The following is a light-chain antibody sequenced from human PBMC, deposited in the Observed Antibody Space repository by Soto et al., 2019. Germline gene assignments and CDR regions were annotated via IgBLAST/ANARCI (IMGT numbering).Light chain of an antibody. CDR1: NIGSKS. J-gene: IGLJ2*01. CDR2: YDS. CDR3: QVWDSSSDHVV. V-gene: IGLV3-21*04. Sequence: SYELTQPPSVSVAPGKTARITCGGNNIGSKSVHWYQQKPGHAPVLVIYYDSDRPSGIPERFSGSNSGNTATLTISRVEAEDEADYYCQVWDSSSDHVVFGGGTKLTVL.